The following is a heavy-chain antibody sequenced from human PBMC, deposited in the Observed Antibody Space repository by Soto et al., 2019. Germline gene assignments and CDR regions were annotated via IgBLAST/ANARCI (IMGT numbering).Heavy chain of an antibody. CDR1: GGSISSGGYY. CDR3: ASNYDSTYQFDY. D-gene: IGHD3-22*01. V-gene: IGHV4-31*03. Sequence: PSETLSLTCTVSGGSISSGGYYWSWIRQHPGKGLEWIGYIYYSGSTYYNPSLKSRVTISVDTSKNQFSLKLSSVTAADTAVYYCASNYDSTYQFDYWGQGTLVTVSS. J-gene: IGHJ4*02. CDR2: IYYSGST.